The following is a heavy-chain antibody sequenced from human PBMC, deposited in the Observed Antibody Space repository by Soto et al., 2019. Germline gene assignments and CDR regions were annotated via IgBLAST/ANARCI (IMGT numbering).Heavy chain of an antibody. CDR2: INAGNGNT. CDR3: ARGKGSYLLY. J-gene: IGHJ4*02. V-gene: IGHV1-3*01. CDR1: GYTFTSYA. Sequence: QVQLVQSGAEVKKPGASVKVSCKASGYTFTSYAMHWVRQAPGQRLEWMGWINAGNGNTKYSQKFQGRVTITRDTSASTADMELSSLRSEDTAVYYCARGKGSYLLYWGQGTLVTVSS. D-gene: IGHD1-26*01.